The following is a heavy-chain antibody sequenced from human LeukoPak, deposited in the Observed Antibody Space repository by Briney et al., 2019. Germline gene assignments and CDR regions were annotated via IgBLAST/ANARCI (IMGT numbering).Heavy chain of an antibody. Sequence: GGSLRLSCAASGFSFSSYWMSWVRQAPGKGLEWVANIKQDGSEKYYVDSVKGRFTISRDNAKNSLYLQMSSLRAKDTAVYYCARHYGYYALDVWGQGTTVTVSS. CDR1: GFSFSSYW. V-gene: IGHV3-7*01. CDR2: IKQDGSEK. CDR3: ARHYGYYALDV. D-gene: IGHD3-16*01. J-gene: IGHJ6*02.